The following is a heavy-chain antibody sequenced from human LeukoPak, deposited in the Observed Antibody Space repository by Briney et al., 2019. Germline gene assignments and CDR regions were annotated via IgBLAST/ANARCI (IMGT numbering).Heavy chain of an antibody. CDR1: GYTFITYY. CDR3: ARDRRVYYYESRGHTRIIGV. Sequence: ASVKVSCKTSGYTFITYYIHWVGQAPGQGLEWMGWINPHSGGTNYAQRFVGRVTMTSDTSINTAYMELSRLRSVDTAMYYCARDRRVYYYESRGHTRIIGVWGKRTPVTVSS. D-gene: IGHD3-22*01. J-gene: IGHJ6*04. V-gene: IGHV1-2*02. CDR2: INPHSGGT.